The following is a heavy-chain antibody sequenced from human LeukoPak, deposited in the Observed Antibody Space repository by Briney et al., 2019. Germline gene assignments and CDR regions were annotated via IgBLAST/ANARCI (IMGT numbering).Heavy chain of an antibody. CDR3: ARPLEMATTQGAFDI. J-gene: IGHJ3*02. CDR1: GYTFTNYV. Sequence: ASVKVSCKASGYTFTNYVIHWVRQAPGQSPEWMGWSNAGNGNTKYSQEFQGRATITRDTSASTAYMELSSLRSEDTAVYYCARPLEMATTQGAFDIWGQGTMVTVSS. CDR2: SNAGNGNT. V-gene: IGHV1-3*02. D-gene: IGHD5-24*01.